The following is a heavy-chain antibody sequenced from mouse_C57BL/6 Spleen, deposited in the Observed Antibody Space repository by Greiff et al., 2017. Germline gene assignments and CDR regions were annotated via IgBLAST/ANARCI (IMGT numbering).Heavy chain of an antibody. V-gene: IGHV1-52*01. CDR3: ARRGDPDYSNFAY. CDR1: GYTFTSYW. D-gene: IGHD2-5*01. CDR2: IDPSDSET. Sequence: QVQLQQPGAELVRPGSSVKLSCKASGYTFTSYWMHWVKQRPIQGLEWIGNIDPSDSETHYNQKFKDKATLTVDKSSSTAYMQLSSLTSEDSAVYYCARRGDPDYSNFAYWGQGTLVTVSA. J-gene: IGHJ3*01.